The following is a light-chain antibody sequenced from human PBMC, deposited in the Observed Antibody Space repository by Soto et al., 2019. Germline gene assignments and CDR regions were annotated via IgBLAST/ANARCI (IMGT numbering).Light chain of an antibody. J-gene: IGKJ2*01. CDR3: QHYNNWPFT. V-gene: IGKV3-15*01. Sequence: EIVMTQSPATLSVSPGERATLSCRASQSVSSNLDWYQQKPGQAPRLLIYGASGRATGIPARFSGSGSGTEFTLTISSLRSEDFAVYYCQHYNNWPFTFGQGTKLEIK. CDR1: QSVSSN. CDR2: GAS.